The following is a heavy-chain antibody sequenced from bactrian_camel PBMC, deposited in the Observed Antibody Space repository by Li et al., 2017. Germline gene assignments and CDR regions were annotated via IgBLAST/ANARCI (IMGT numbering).Heavy chain of an antibody. V-gene: IGHV3S1*01. CDR2: IVTSGGVT. Sequence: QLVESGGGSVQAGGSLRLSGAGSGFTLSHVCMAWFRQAPGKERERVATIVTSGGVTYYHDSVKGRFTISQDNAKNTLHLQMNILKPEDIAMYYCAVEGYDGSCRVGGDFDYWGQGTQVTVS. J-gene: IGHJ4*01. D-gene: IGHD2*01. CDR1: GFTLSHVC. CDR3: AVEGYDGSCRVGGDFDY.